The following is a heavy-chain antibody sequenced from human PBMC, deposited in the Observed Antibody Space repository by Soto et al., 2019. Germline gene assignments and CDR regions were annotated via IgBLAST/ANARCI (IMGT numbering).Heavy chain of an antibody. V-gene: IGHV4-59*01. CDR1: GGSISSYY. D-gene: IGHD3-10*01. CDR3: ARGGTMVRGYYYGMDV. J-gene: IGHJ6*02. CDR2: IYYSGST. Sequence: PSETLSLTCTASGGSISSYYWSWIRQPPGKGPEWIGYIYYSGSTNYNPSLKSRVTISVDTSKNQFSLKLSSVTAADTAVYYCARGGTMVRGYYYGMDVWGQGTTVTVSS.